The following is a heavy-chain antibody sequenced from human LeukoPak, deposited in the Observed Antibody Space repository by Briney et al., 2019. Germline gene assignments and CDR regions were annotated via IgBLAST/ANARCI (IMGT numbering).Heavy chain of an antibody. D-gene: IGHD2-2*01. CDR2: INPNSGAT. Sequence: ASVKVSCKASGYTFTGYYMHWVRQAPGRGLEWMGWINPNSGATNYAQKFQGRVTMTRDTSISTAYMELSRLRSDDTAVYYCASALDIAIVVVPAGPWGQGTLVTVSS. CDR1: GYTFTGYY. V-gene: IGHV1-2*02. J-gene: IGHJ5*02. CDR3: ASALDIAIVVVPAGP.